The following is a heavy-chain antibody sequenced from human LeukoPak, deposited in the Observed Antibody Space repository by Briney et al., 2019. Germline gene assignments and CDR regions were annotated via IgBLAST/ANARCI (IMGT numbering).Heavy chain of an antibody. V-gene: IGHV3-30*18. CDR3: AKDGGGDFDWYFDL. CDR1: GFTFSSYG. Sequence: AGRSLRLSCAASGFTFSSYGMHWVRQAPGKGLEWVAVISYDGSNKYYADSVKGRFTISRDNSKNTLYLQMNSLRAEDTAVYYCAKDGGGDFDWYFDLWGRGALVTVSS. CDR2: ISYDGSNK. D-gene: IGHD4-17*01. J-gene: IGHJ2*01.